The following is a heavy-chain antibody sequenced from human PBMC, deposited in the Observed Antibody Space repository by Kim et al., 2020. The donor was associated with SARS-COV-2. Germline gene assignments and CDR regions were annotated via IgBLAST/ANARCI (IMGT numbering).Heavy chain of an antibody. CDR2: IYSGGST. J-gene: IGHJ4*02. Sequence: GGSLRLSCAASGFTVSSNYMSWVRQAPGKGLEWVSVIYSGGSTYYADSVKGRFTISRHNSTNTLYLQMNSLRAEDTAVYYCARGPTYDTSSYYFDYWGQGTLVTVSS. CDR3: ARGPTYDTSSYYFDY. V-gene: IGHV3-53*04. CDR1: GFTVSSNY. D-gene: IGHD3-22*01.